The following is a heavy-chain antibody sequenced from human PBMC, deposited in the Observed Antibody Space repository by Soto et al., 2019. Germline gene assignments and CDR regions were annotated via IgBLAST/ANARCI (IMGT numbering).Heavy chain of an antibody. Sequence: SETLSLTCAVYGGSFSGYYWSWIRQPPGKGLEWIGEINHSGSTNYNPSLKSRVTISVDTSKNQFSLKLSSVTAADTAVYYCARGRILGWQLENHFDYWGQGTLVTVSS. J-gene: IGHJ4*02. D-gene: IGHD6-6*01. CDR3: ARGRILGWQLENHFDY. CDR1: GGSFSGYY. CDR2: INHSGST. V-gene: IGHV4-34*01.